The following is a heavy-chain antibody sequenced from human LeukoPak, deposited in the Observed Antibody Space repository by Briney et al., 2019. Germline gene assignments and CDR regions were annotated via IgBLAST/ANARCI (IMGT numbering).Heavy chain of an antibody. CDR2: ISGSGGST. CDR3: AKSEWGVYAAHYFDY. Sequence: GGSLRLSCAASGFTFNSYAMSWVRQAPGKGLEWVSAISGSGGSTYYADSVKGRFTISRDNSKNTLYLQMNSLRAEDTAVYYCAKSEWGVYAAHYFDYWGQGTLVTVSS. CDR1: GFTFNSYA. V-gene: IGHV3-23*01. D-gene: IGHD3-3*01. J-gene: IGHJ4*02.